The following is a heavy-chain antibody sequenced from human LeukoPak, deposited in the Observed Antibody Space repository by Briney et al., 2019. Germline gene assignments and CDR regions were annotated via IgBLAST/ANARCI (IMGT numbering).Heavy chain of an antibody. CDR1: GYTFTSYG. V-gene: IGHV1-46*01. J-gene: IGHJ6*02. CDR2: INPSGGST. Sequence: GASVKVSCKASGYTFTSYGISWVRQAPGQGLEWMGIINPSGGSTSYAQKFQGRVTMTRDTSTSTVYMELSSLRSEDTAVYYCAREGPYNWNNPDPSRAYGMDVWGQGTTVTVSS. CDR3: AREGPYNWNNPDPSRAYGMDV. D-gene: IGHD1-20*01.